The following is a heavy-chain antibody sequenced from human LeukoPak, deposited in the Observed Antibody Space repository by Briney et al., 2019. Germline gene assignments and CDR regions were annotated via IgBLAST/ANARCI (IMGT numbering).Heavy chain of an antibody. V-gene: IGHV1-2*02. CDR1: GYTFTGCY. CDR3: ASIYCSSTSCYPSWFDP. CDR2: INPNSGGK. D-gene: IGHD2-2*01. J-gene: IGHJ5*02. Sequence: ASVKVSCKASGYTFTGCYMHWVRQAPGRGLEWMGWINPNSGGKNYAQKFQGRVTMTRDTSISTAYMELSRLRSDDTAVYYCASIYCSSTSCYPSWFDPWGQGTLVTVSS.